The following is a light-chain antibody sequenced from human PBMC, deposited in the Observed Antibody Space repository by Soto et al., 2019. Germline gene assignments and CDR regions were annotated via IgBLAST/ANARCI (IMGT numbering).Light chain of an antibody. J-gene: IGKJ5*01. Sequence: EIVLTQSPGTLSLSPGERATLSCRASQSVSSSYLAWYQQKPGQAPRLLIYGASSRATGIPDRVSGSGSGTDFTLTISRLEPEAFAVYYCQQYGSSHARTFGQGTRLEIK. CDR2: GAS. V-gene: IGKV3-20*01. CDR3: QQYGSSHART. CDR1: QSVSSSY.